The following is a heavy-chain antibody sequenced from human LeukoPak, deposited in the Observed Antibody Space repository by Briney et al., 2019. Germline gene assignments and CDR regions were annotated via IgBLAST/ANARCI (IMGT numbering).Heavy chain of an antibody. CDR2: IYSGGST. V-gene: IGHV3-53*01. J-gene: IGHJ3*02. Sequence: GGSLRLSCAASGFAVSSNYMSWVRQAPGKGLEWVSVIYSGGSTYYAGSVKGRFTISRDNSKNTLYLQMNSLRAEDTAVYYCARVSGWYENGDGAFDIWGQGTMVTVSS. D-gene: IGHD6-19*01. CDR3: ARVSGWYENGDGAFDI. CDR1: GFAVSSNY.